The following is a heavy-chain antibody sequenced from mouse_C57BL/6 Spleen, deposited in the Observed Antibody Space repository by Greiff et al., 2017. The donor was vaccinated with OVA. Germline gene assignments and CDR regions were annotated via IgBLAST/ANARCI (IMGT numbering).Heavy chain of an antibody. Sequence: VQLQESGPGLVAPSQSLSITCTVSGFSLTSYGVHWVRQPPGKGLEWLVVIWSDGSTTYNSALKSRLSISKDNSKSQVFLKMNSLQTDDTAMYYCARHDYDVLYAMDYWGQGTSVTVSS. CDR1: GFSLTSYG. CDR3: ARHDYDVLYAMDY. D-gene: IGHD2-4*01. J-gene: IGHJ4*01. V-gene: IGHV2-6-1*01. CDR2: IWSDGST.